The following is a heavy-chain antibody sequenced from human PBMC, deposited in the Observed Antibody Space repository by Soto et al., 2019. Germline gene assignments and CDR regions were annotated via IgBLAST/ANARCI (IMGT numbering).Heavy chain of an antibody. Sequence: QVQLQESGPGLVKPSQTLSLTCTVSGASLSSGGYFWSWLRQYPGKGLEWIGYISYSGSTSYNPSLKSPLTISVDMSKNQFSLNLTSVTAADTAVYYCARRLPYDPNTYYYLARSADAFDLWGQGTMVTVSS. V-gene: IGHV4-31*01. CDR1: GASLSSGGYF. CDR3: ARRLPYDPNTYYYLARSADAFDL. J-gene: IGHJ3*01. D-gene: IGHD3-22*01. CDR2: ISYSGST.